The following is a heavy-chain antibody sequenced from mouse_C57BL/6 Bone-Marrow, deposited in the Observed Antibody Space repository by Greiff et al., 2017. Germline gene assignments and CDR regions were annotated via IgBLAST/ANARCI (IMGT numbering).Heavy chain of an antibody. CDR1: GYTFTSYW. CDR2: IHPNSGST. J-gene: IGHJ2*01. Sequence: QVQLQQPGAELVKPGASVKLSCKASGYTFTSYWMHWVKQRPGQGLEWIGMIHPNSGSTNYNEKFKSKATLTVDKSSSTAYMQRSSLTSEDSAVYYCARAPITTVVAHYFDYWGQGTTLTVSS. CDR3: ARAPITTVVAHYFDY. D-gene: IGHD1-1*01. V-gene: IGHV1-64*01.